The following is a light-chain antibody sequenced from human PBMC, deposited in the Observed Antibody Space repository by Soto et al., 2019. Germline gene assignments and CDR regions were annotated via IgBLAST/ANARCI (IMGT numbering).Light chain of an antibody. CDR1: QGISSY. CDR3: PQSNSYPV. CDR2: AAS. V-gene: IGKV1-9*01. Sequence: DIQLTQSPSFLSASVGDRVTITCRASQGISSYLAWYQQKPGKAPKLLIYAASTLQSGVPSRFSGSGSGTEFTLTISSLQPEDFETYYCPQSNSYPVFGQGTKLEIK. J-gene: IGKJ2*01.